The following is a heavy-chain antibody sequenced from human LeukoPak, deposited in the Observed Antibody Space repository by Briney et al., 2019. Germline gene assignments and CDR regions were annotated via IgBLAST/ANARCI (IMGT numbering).Heavy chain of an antibody. CDR2: IIPIFGTA. V-gene: IGHV1-69*05. J-gene: IGHJ6*03. D-gene: IGHD3-22*01. Sequence: SVKVSCKASRGTFSSYAISWVRQAPGRGLEWMGGIIPIFGTANYAQKFQDRVTITTDESTSTAYMELSSLRSEDTAVYYCARVLADSYYYYYMDVWGKGTTVTVSS. CDR3: ARVLADSYYYYYMDV. CDR1: RGTFSSYA.